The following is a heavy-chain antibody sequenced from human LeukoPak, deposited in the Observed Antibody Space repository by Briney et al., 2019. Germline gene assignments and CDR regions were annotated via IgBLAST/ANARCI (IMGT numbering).Heavy chain of an antibody. Sequence: PGGSLRLSCAASGFTFSSYAMSWVRQAPGKGLEWVSAISGSGGSTYYADSVKGRFTISRDNSKNTLYLQMNRLRAEDTAVYYCAPSSEYSYGYWGQGTLVTVSS. CDR1: GFTFSSYA. J-gene: IGHJ4*02. V-gene: IGHV3-23*01. CDR3: APSSEYSYGY. CDR2: ISGSGGST. D-gene: IGHD5-18*01.